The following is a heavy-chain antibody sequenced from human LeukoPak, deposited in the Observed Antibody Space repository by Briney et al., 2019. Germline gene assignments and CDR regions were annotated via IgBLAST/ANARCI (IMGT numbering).Heavy chain of an antibody. J-gene: IGHJ4*02. V-gene: IGHV3-23*01. Sequence: GGSLRLSCVASASTFSSHAMSWVRQTPGKGLEWVSGISADGLRIHYVDSVKGRFTISRDNSKNTLYLQMNSLRAEDTAVYFCVYYDSSGYYYGRLRYWGQGTPVTVSS. CDR1: ASTFSSHA. CDR3: VYYDSSGYYYGRLRY. D-gene: IGHD3-22*01. CDR2: ISADGLRI.